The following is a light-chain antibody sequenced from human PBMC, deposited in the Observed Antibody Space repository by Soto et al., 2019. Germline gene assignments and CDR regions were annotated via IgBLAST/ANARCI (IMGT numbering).Light chain of an antibody. Sequence: QSALTQPASVSGSPGQSITISCTATSSDVGSYSLVSWYQQCPGKAPKLMIYEGSERPSGVSNRFSGSKSGNTASLTISGLQAEDEADYYCFSSASKVFGGGTKLPS. CDR2: EGS. CDR3: FSSASKV. CDR1: SSDVGSYSL. V-gene: IGLV2-23*01. J-gene: IGLJ3*02.